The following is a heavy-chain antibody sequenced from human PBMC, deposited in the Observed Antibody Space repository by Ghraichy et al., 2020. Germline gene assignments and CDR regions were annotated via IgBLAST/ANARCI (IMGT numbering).Heavy chain of an antibody. CDR1: GFTFITHW. D-gene: IGHD6-6*01. Sequence: GALNISCTASGFTFITHWMHWVRQAPGKGLVWVSHIDHDGTITTYADSVKGRFTISRDNAKNTLYLQMNSLRVEDTAVYYCSREAGSGGISYGSDVWGQGTTVTVS. CDR3: SREAGSGGISYGSDV. J-gene: IGHJ3*01. V-gene: IGHV3-74*01. CDR2: IDHDGTIT.